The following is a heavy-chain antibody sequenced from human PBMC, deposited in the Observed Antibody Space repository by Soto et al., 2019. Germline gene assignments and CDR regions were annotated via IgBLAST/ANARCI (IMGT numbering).Heavy chain of an antibody. CDR3: AKDVGIAAAGGPLYYYYYGVDV. CDR2: ISYDGSNT. J-gene: IGHJ6*02. Sequence: LRLSCAASGFTFSSYGMHWVRQAPGKGLEWVALISYDGSNTYYADSVKGRITISRDNSKNTLYLQMNSLRAEDTAVYYCAKDVGIAAAGGPLYYYYYGVDVWGQGTTVTVSS. D-gene: IGHD6-13*01. V-gene: IGHV3-30*18. CDR1: GFTFSSYG.